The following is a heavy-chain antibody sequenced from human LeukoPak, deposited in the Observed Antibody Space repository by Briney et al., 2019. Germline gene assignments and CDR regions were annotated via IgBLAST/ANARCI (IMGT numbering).Heavy chain of an antibody. CDR3: ARDLWISSKIGYYFLVGY. V-gene: IGHV1-46*01. Sequence: ASVKVSCKASGYTFTSYYMHWVRQAPGQGLEWMGIINPSGGSTSYAQKFQGRVTMTRDTSTSTVYMELGSLRSEDTAVYYCARDLWISSKIGYYFLVGYWGQGALVTVSS. CDR1: GYTFTSYY. J-gene: IGHJ4*02. CDR2: INPSGGST. D-gene: IGHD3-22*01.